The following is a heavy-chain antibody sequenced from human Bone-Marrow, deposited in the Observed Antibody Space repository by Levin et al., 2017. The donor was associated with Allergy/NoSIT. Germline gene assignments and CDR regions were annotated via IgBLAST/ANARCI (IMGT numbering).Heavy chain of an antibody. CDR1: GFTFSNYE. Sequence: GESLKISCAASGFTFSNYEMNWVRQAPGKGLEWVSYIRSSGTKIYYADSVKGRFTISRDNAQNLLYLQMESLRVEDTAVYYCARALYYWGQGTLVTVSS. J-gene: IGHJ4*02. CDR2: IRSSGTKI. V-gene: IGHV3-48*03. CDR3: ARALYY.